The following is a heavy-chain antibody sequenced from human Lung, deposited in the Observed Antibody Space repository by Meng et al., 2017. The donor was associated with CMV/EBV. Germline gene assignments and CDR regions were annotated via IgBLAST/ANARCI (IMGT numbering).Heavy chain of an antibody. J-gene: IGHJ6*02. Sequence: SETLSLTCAVYGGSFSGYYWSWIRQPPGKGLEWIGEINHSGSTNYNPSLKSRVTISVDTSKNQFSLKLSSVTAADTAVYYCARGYIVVVPAAMLRSGLYGMDVWXQGPXVTVSS. V-gene: IGHV4-34*01. D-gene: IGHD2-2*01. CDR3: ARGYIVVVPAAMLRSGLYGMDV. CDR1: GGSFSGYY. CDR2: INHSGST.